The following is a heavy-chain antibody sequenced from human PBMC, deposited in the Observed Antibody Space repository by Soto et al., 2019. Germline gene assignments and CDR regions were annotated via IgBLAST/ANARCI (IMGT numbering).Heavy chain of an antibody. CDR2: ISGSGGST. J-gene: IGHJ4*02. D-gene: IGHD3-10*01. Sequence: GGSLRLSCAASGFSFAYAQMHWVRQAPGKGLEWVSAISGSGGSTYYADSVKGRFTISRDNSKNTLYLQMNSLRAEDTAVYYCAKRPVVRGVIAYYFDYWGQGTLVTVSS. CDR1: GFSFAYAQ. CDR3: AKRPVVRGVIAYYFDY. V-gene: IGHV3-23*01.